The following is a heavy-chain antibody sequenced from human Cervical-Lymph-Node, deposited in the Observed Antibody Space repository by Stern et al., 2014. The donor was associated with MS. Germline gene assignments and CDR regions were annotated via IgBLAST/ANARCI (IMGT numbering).Heavy chain of an antibody. CDR1: GDSMNTDY. D-gene: IGHD3-3*01. V-gene: IGHV4-59*01. CDR2: ISHNGKT. Sequence: QVQLVESGPRLMTPSETLSLTCSVSGDSMNTDYWSWLRQPPGKGLEWIGYISHNGKTNHNPSLKSRVTLSLETSKHQFSLRLSSVTAADTAMYYCARGGLRWIRWGQGTLVTVSS. J-gene: IGHJ4*02. CDR3: ARGGLRWIR.